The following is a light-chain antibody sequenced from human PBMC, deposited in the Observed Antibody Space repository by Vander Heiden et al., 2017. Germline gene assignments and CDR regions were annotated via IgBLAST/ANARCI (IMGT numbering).Light chain of an antibody. Sequence: IVLTQSPATLSVSAGERATLSCRASQSVSSYLAWYQQKPGQAPRLLIYDASNRATGIPARFSGSGSGTDFTLTISSLEPEDFAVYYCQQRSNWLFTFGHGTKVDIK. CDR1: QSVSSY. V-gene: IGKV3-11*01. CDR3: QQRSNWLFT. CDR2: DAS. J-gene: IGKJ3*01.